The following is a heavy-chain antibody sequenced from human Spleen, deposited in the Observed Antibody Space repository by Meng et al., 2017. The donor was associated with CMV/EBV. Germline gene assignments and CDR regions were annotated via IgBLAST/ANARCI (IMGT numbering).Heavy chain of an antibody. CDR1: GGSISSSAYY. V-gene: IGHV4-39*07. Sequence: ESLKISCSVSGGSISSSAYYWGWIRQPPGKGLEWIGSIYYIGTTDQNPYLRSRLIMSVDTSKNQFSLTLRSVTVADTAVYFCAREAVFGRGYYGMDVWGQGTTVTVSS. CDR2: IYYIGTT. CDR3: AREAVFGRGYYGMDV. D-gene: IGHD3/OR15-3a*01. J-gene: IGHJ6*02.